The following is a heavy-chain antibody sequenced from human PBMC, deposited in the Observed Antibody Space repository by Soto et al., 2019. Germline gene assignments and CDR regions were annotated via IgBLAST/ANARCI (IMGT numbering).Heavy chain of an antibody. CDR2: IYYSGST. CDR1: GGSISSSSYY. J-gene: IGHJ4*02. Sequence: QLQLQESGPGLVKPSETLSLTCTVSGGSISSSSYYWGWIRQPPGKGLEWIGSIYYSGSTYYNPSLKSRVTISVDTSKNQFSLKLSSVTAADTAVYYCARHGEKDILVVVAEEYYFDYWGQGTLVTVSS. D-gene: IGHD2-15*01. V-gene: IGHV4-39*01. CDR3: ARHGEKDILVVVAEEYYFDY.